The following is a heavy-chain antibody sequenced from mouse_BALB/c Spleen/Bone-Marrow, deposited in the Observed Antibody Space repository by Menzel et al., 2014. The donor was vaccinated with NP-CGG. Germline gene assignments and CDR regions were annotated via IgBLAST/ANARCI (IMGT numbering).Heavy chain of an antibody. CDR3: ARNSYYGSSYNYFDY. Sequence: VQLQQSGPELVKPGASVKISCKASGYAFSSSWMNWVKQRPGQGLEWIGRIYPGDGDTNYNGKFKGKATLTADISSSTAYMQLSSLTSVDSAVYFCARNSYYGSSYNYFDYWGQGTTLTVSS. J-gene: IGHJ2*01. V-gene: IGHV1-82*01. D-gene: IGHD1-1*01. CDR1: GYAFSSSW. CDR2: IYPGDGDT.